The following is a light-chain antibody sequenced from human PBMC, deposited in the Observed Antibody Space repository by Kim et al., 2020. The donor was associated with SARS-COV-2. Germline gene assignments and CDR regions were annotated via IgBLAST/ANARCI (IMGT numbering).Light chain of an antibody. CDR2: RNN. J-gene: IGLJ2*01. Sequence: QSVLTQPPSASGTPGQRVTISCSGSSSNIGSNYVYWYQQLPGTAPKLLIYRNNQRPSGVPDRFSGSKSGTSASLAISGRRSEDEADYYCAAWDDSRSVLFGGGTQLTVL. CDR3: AAWDDSRSVL. CDR1: SSNIGSNY. V-gene: IGLV1-47*01.